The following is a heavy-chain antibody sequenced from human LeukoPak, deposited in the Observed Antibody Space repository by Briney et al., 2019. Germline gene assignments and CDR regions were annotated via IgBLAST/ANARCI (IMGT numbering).Heavy chain of an antibody. Sequence: GESLKISCKGSGYSFTSYWIGWVRQMPGKGLEWMGIIYPGDSDTRYSPSFQGQVTISADKSITTAYLQWSSLKASDTAMYYCASNPPDSRPGYSDYDPSAFDIWGQGTMVTVSS. D-gene: IGHD5-12*01. J-gene: IGHJ3*02. V-gene: IGHV5-51*01. CDR2: IYPGDSDT. CDR3: ASNPPDSRPGYSDYDPSAFDI. CDR1: GYSFTSYW.